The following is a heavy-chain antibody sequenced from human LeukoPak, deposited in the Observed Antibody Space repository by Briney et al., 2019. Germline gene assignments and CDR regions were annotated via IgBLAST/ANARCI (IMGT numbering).Heavy chain of an antibody. Sequence: SETLSLTCTVSGGSISSSSYYWGWIRQPPGKGLEWIGSIYYSGSTYYNPSLKSRVTISVDTSKNQFSLKLSSVTAADTAVYYCARQVGGGLLGSGSPQDYWGQGTLVTVSS. CDR3: ARQVGGGLLGSGSPQDY. CDR2: IYYSGST. J-gene: IGHJ4*02. D-gene: IGHD3-10*01. CDR1: GGSISSSSYY. V-gene: IGHV4-39*01.